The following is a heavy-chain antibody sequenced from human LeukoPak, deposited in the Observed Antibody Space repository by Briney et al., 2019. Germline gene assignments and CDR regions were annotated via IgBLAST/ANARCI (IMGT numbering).Heavy chain of an antibody. D-gene: IGHD2-2*01. J-gene: IGHJ5*02. V-gene: IGHV3-72*01. Sequence: PGGSLRLSCAASGFIFSDHYMDWVRQAPGKGLKWVGRTRNKAKGYTTESAASVKGRFTISRDDLNNLLYLQMNSLNTEDTAVYYCTRSSTDWYNWFDPWGQGTLVTVSS. CDR3: TRSSTDWYNWFDP. CDR2: TRNKAKGYTT. CDR1: GFIFSDHY.